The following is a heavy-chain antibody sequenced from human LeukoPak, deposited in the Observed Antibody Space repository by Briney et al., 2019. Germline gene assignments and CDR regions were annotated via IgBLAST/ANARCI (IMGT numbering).Heavy chain of an antibody. CDR3: ARDHSYGGKRPLFDY. CDR2: IWYDGSNE. J-gene: IGHJ4*02. D-gene: IGHD4-23*01. V-gene: IGHV3-33*01. CDR1: GFIFSSYG. Sequence: GKSLRLSCAASGFIFSSYGMHWVRQAPGKGLEWVAVIWYDGSNEYYADSVKGRFTISRDNSKNTLYLQMNSLRAEDTAVYYLARDHSYGGKRPLFDYWGRGTLVTVSS.